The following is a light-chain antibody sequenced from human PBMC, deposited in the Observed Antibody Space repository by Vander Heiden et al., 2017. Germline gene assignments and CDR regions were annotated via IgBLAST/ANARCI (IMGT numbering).Light chain of an antibody. CDR2: GAS. CDR1: QSVSSNF. Sequence: EAVLTQSPGSLSLSPGERATLSCRASQSVSSNFLAWYQQKRGQAPRLLIYGASRRTTGIPDRFSGSGSGTDFTLTISRLEPEDFAVYYCQQYGSPRWTFGQGTKVEV. CDR3: QQYGSPRWT. V-gene: IGKV3-20*01. J-gene: IGKJ1*01.